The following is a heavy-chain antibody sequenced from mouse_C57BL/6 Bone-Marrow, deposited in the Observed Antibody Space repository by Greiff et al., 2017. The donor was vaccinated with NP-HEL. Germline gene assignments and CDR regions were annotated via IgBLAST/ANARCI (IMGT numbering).Heavy chain of an antibody. V-gene: IGHV1-18*01. CDR1: GYTFTDYN. D-gene: IGHD1-1*02. CDR2: INPNNGGT. Sequence: EVQLQQSGPELVKPGASVKIPCKASGYTFTDYNMDWVKQSHGKSLEWIGDINPNNGGTIYNQKFKGKATLTVDKSSSTAYMELRSLTSEDTAVYYCARDVYGTTDYYAMDYWGQGTTLTVSS. J-gene: IGHJ2*01. CDR3: ARDVYGTTDYYAMDY.